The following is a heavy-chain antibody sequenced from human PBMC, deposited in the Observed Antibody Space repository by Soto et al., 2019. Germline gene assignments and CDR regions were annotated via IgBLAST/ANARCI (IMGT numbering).Heavy chain of an antibody. CDR3: AKGREPWGGFDY. CDR2: ISGTGGDT. D-gene: IGHD3-16*01. J-gene: IGHJ4*02. CDR1: GFTFSSYA. Sequence: EVQLLESGGGLVQPGGSLRLSCAASGFTFSSYAMHWVRQAPGRGLQWVSTISGTGGDTFYAGSVQGRFTISRDNSKNTRYLQMRSLRADDTAVYYCAKGREPWGGFDYWGQGTLVTVSS. V-gene: IGHV3-23*01.